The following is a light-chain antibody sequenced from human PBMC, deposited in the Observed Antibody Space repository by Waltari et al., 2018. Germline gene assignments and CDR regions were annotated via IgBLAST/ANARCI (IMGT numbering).Light chain of an antibody. J-gene: IGLJ2*01. CDR1: ALPNQY. CDR2: KDS. Sequence: SYELTQPPSVSVSPGQTATITCSGEALPNQYGYWYQQKPGQAPVLVINKDSDRPSGIPERFSGSSSGTTITLTISGVQAEDEADYYCQSVDSSSTYVVFGGGTKLTVL. V-gene: IGLV3-25*03. CDR3: QSVDSSSTYVV.